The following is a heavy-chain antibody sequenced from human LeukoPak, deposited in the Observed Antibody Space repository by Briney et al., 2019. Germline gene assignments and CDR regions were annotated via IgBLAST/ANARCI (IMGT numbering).Heavy chain of an antibody. Sequence: ASVKVSCKASAYTFTGYYMHWVRQAPGQGLEWMGWINPNSGGTSYAQKLQGRVTMTRDTSISTVYMELSRLRSDDTAVYYCARGSVYYGSGTSNWFDPWGQGTLITVSS. V-gene: IGHV1-2*02. CDR1: AYTFTGYY. CDR2: INPNSGGT. CDR3: ARGSVYYGSGTSNWFDP. J-gene: IGHJ5*02. D-gene: IGHD3-10*01.